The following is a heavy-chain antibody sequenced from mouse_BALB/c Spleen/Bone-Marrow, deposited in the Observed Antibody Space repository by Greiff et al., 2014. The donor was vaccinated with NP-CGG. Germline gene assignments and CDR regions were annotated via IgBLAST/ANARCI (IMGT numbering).Heavy chain of an antibody. V-gene: IGHV5-6-3*01. J-gene: IGHJ4*01. CDR3: ARIWAYYAMDY. Sequence: EVQLVESGGGLVQPGGSLKLSCAASGFSFGSYGMSWVRQTPDKRLELVATINSNGGSTYYPDSVKGRFTISRDNAKNTLYLQMSSLKSEDTAMYYCARIWAYYAMDYWGQGTSVTVSS. CDR2: INSNGGST. CDR1: GFSFGSYG. D-gene: IGHD4-1*01.